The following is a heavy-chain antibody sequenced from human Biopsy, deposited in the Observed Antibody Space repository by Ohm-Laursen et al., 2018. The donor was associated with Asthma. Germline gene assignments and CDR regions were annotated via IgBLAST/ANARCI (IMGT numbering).Heavy chain of an antibody. D-gene: IGHD3-22*01. CDR1: GFVFSQCG. CDR3: ARQSGQDYGDSSGFDI. Sequence: SLRLSCAASGFVFSQCGMHWVRQGPGKGLEWVALVSSDGHNKYYGDSVKGRFTISRDNSRKRLYLQINRLTVEGSAVYFCARQSGQDYGDSSGFDIWGQGTKVAVSS. V-gene: IGHV3-30*03. CDR2: VSSDGHNK. J-gene: IGHJ3*02.